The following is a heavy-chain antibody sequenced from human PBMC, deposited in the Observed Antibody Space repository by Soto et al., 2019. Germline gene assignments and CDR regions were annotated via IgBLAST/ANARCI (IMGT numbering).Heavy chain of an antibody. Sequence: GGSLRLSCAASGFTFSNAWMNWVRQAPGKGLEWVGRIKSKTDGGTTDYAAPVKGRFTISRDDSKNTLYLQMNSLKTEDTAVYYCTTGAIAVAPRYYGMDVWGQGTTVTVSS. CDR1: GFTFSNAW. CDR2: IKSKTDGGTT. V-gene: IGHV3-15*07. CDR3: TTGAIAVAPRYYGMDV. D-gene: IGHD6-19*01. J-gene: IGHJ6*02.